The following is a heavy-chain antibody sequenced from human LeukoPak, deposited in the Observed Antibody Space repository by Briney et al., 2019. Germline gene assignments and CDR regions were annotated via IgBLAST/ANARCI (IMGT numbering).Heavy chain of an antibody. D-gene: IGHD2-8*02. Sequence: PGGSLRHSCAASGFTFSNCAMSWVRQAPGKGLEWVSAIRDSGSSTYYTDSVKGRFTISRDNSKNTLHLQMDSLRAEDTAVYYCTKSTGMGALDIWGQGTMVTVSS. CDR3: TKSTGMGALDI. V-gene: IGHV3-23*01. CDR2: IRDSGSST. CDR1: GFTFSNCA. J-gene: IGHJ3*02.